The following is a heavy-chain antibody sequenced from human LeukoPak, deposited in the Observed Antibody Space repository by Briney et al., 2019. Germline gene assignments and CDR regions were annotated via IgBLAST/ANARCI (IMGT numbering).Heavy chain of an antibody. CDR1: GFTFSSYG. CDR3: AKDPYGDYIFDY. D-gene: IGHD4-17*01. J-gene: IGHJ4*02. Sequence: PGRSLRLSCAAPGFTFSSYGMHWVRQAPGKGLEWVAVISYDGSNKYYADSVKGRFTISRDNSKNTLYLQMNSLRAEDTAVYYCAKDPYGDYIFDYWGQGTLVTVSS. CDR2: ISYDGSNK. V-gene: IGHV3-30*18.